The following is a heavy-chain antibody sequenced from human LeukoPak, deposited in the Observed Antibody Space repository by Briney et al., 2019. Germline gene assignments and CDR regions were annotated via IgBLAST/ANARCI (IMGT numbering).Heavy chain of an antibody. CDR2: INLDGSEK. Sequence: GGSLRLSCGASGFTFDDYWMSWVRQAPGQGLEWVANINLDGSEKYYLDSAKGRFTISRDNARNSLYLQVNSLRAEDTAVYYCARGGTSGYSSTRHFWGGNYYFDYWGQGSLVTVSS. J-gene: IGHJ4*02. CDR1: GFTFDDYW. D-gene: IGHD2-2*01. CDR3: ARGGTSGYSSTRHFWGGNYYFDY. V-gene: IGHV3-7*01.